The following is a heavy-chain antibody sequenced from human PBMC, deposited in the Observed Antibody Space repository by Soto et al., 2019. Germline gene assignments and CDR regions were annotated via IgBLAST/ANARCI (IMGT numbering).Heavy chain of an antibody. Sequence: QVQLVQSGAEVKKPGASVKVSCKASGYTFTIYAISWVRQAPGQGLEWMGWISGYNVNTNFAQKFQGRVTMTTDTGTSTVDMELRSLRSEDTAVYYGARDRKTGGFDYWGQGTLGTVSA. CDR3: ARDRKTGGFDY. D-gene: IGHD3-10*01. V-gene: IGHV1-18*01. CDR1: GYTFTIYA. J-gene: IGHJ4*02. CDR2: ISGYNVNT.